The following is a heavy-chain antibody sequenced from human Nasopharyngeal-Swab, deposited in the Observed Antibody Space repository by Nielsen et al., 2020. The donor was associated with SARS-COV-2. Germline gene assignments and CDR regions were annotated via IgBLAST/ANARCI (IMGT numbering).Heavy chain of an antibody. V-gene: IGHV3-30*18. CDR2: ISYDGSNK. Sequence: RQSPGKGLEWVAVISYDGSNKYYADSVKGRFIISRDNSKNTLYLQMNSLRAEDTAVYYCAKDRRSWPKGSDYWGQGTLVTVSS. CDR3: AKDRRSWPKGSDY. J-gene: IGHJ4*02. D-gene: IGHD1-26*01.